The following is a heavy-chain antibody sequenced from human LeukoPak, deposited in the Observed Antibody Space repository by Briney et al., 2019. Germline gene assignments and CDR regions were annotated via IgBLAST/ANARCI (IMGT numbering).Heavy chain of an antibody. Sequence: ASVEVSCKASGYTFTSYDINWVRQATGQGLEWMGWMNPNSGDTGYAQKFQGRVTMTRNTSISTAYMELSSLRSEDTAVYYCASWSSSWTSPFDYWGQGTLVTVSS. D-gene: IGHD6-13*01. V-gene: IGHV1-8*01. CDR3: ASWSSSWTSPFDY. CDR1: GYTFTSYD. CDR2: MNPNSGDT. J-gene: IGHJ4*02.